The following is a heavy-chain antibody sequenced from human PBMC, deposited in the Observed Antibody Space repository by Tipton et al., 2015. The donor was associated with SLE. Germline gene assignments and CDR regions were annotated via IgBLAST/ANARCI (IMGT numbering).Heavy chain of an antibody. CDR3: ARERGSSSWPPLLMDV. D-gene: IGHD6-13*01. CDR1: GGSISSHY. J-gene: IGHJ6*04. V-gene: IGHV4-59*11. CDR2: IYYSGST. Sequence: TLSLTCTVSGGSISSHYWSWIRQPPGKGLEWIGYIYYSGSTSYNPSLKSRVTISVDTSKNQFSLKLSSVTAADTAVYYCARERGSSSWPPLLMDVWGKGTTVTVSS.